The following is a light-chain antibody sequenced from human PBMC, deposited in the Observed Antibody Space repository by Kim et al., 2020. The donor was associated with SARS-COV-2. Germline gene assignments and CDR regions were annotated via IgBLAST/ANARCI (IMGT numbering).Light chain of an antibody. CDR1: QSVGSQ. J-gene: IGKJ4*01. V-gene: IGKV3-11*01. CDR2: DAS. Sequence: SLSPGERATHSCKASQSVGSQLAWYQQKPGQPPRLLIYDASNRAAGIPARFSGSGSGTDFTLTISSLEPEDFAVYYCQQRTTSITFGGGTKVDIK. CDR3: QQRTTSIT.